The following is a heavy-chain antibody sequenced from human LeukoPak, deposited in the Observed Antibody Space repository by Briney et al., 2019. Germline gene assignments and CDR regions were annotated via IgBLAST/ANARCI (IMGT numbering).Heavy chain of an antibody. D-gene: IGHD3-10*01. CDR1: GGSISSYY. CDR2: IYTSGST. J-gene: IGHJ4*02. CDR3: ARSALSGHFIYFDY. V-gene: IGHV4-4*07. Sequence: PSETLSLTCTVSGGSISSYYWSWIRQPAGKGLEWIGRIYTSGSTNYNPSLKSRVTMSVDTSKNQFSLKLSSVTAADTAVYYCARSALSGHFIYFDYWGQGTLVTVSS.